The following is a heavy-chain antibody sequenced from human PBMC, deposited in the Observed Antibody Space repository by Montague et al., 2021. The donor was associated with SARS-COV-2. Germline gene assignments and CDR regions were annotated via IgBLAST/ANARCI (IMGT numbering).Heavy chain of an antibody. CDR3: ARVSCITIFGVDGWFDP. J-gene: IGHJ5*02. D-gene: IGHD3-3*01. Sequence: SETLSLTCTVSGGSISSYYWSWIRQPPGKGLEWIGYIYYSGSTNYNPSLKSRVTISVDTSKNQFSLKLSSVTAADTAVYYCARVSCITIFGVDGWFDPWGQGTLVTVSS. CDR1: GGSISSYY. CDR2: IYYSGST. V-gene: IGHV4-59*01.